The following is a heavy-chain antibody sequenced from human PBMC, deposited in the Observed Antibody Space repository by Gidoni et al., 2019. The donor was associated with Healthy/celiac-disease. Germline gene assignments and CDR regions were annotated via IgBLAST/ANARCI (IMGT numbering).Heavy chain of an antibody. Sequence: QVQLQESGPGLVQPSETLSLTCTVSGGSISSYYWSWIRQPPGKGLEWIGYIYYSGSTNYNPSRKSRVTISVDTSKNQFSLKLSSVTAADTAVYYCARGVSRSSWYGYWGQGTLVTVSS. CDR3: ARGVSRSSWYGY. J-gene: IGHJ4*02. CDR1: GGSISSYY. D-gene: IGHD6-13*01. V-gene: IGHV4-59*01. CDR2: IYYSGST.